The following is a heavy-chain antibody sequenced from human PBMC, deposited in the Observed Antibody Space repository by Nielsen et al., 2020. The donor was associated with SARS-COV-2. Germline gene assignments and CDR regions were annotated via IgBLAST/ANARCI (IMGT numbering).Heavy chain of an antibody. D-gene: IGHD3-10*01. J-gene: IGHJ3*02. CDR3: ASGSGDSLAFDI. CDR2: IYRSDNS. V-gene: IGHV3-53*01. Sequence: GGSLRLSCAASGFSVSRYFMSWVRQAPGKGLEWLSIIYRSDNSYYADSVKGRITISRDNSKNTLYLQMNSLTGDDTAMYYCASGSGDSLAFDIWGQGTMVIVSS. CDR1: GFSVSRYF.